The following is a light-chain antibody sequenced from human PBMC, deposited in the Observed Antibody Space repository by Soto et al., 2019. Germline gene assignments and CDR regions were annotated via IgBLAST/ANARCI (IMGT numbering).Light chain of an antibody. CDR3: MQGTHWPPYT. CDR1: QSLAYSDGNTY. V-gene: IGKV2-30*01. Sequence: DVVMTQSPLSLPVTLGQPASISCRSSQSLAYSDGNTYLNWFQQRPGQSPRRLIYNVSNRDSGVPDTFSGSGSGTDFTLKISRVEAEDVGVYYCMQGTHWPPYTFGQGTKLEIK. J-gene: IGKJ2*01. CDR2: NVS.